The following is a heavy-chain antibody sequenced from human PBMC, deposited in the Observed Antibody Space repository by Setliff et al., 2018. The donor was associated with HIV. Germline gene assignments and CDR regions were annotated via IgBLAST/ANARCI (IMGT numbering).Heavy chain of an antibody. CDR1: GGSISSYY. D-gene: IGHD6-6*01. V-gene: IGHV4-59*12. CDR2: IYSSGST. Sequence: SETLSLTCTVSGGSISSYYWSWIRQPPGKGLEWIGYIYSSGSTNYNPSLKSRVTMSVDTSKNQFSLKVSSVTAADTAVYYCARKRLLGAARPYYFDYWGQGTLVTVSS. J-gene: IGHJ4*02. CDR3: ARKRLLGAARPYYFDY.